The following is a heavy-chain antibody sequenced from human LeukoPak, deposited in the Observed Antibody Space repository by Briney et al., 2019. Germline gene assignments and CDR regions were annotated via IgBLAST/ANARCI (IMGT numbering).Heavy chain of an antibody. CDR3: VRDTTYYYDSGCVPDY. CDR2: IYSGGST. V-gene: IGHV3-53*01. Sequence: GGSLRLSCAASGFTVSSNYMSWVRQAPGKGLEWVSVIYSGGSTYYADSVKGRFTISRDNAKNSLYLQMNSLRAEDTAVYYCVRDTTYYYDSGCVPDYWGQGTLVTVSS. J-gene: IGHJ4*02. D-gene: IGHD3-22*01. CDR1: GFTVSSNY.